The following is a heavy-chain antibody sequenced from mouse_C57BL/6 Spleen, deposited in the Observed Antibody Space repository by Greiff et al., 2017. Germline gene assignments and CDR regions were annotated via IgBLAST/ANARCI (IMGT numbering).Heavy chain of an antibody. CDR2: INPSNGGT. D-gene: IGHD1-1*01. V-gene: IGHV1-53*01. J-gene: IGHJ3*01. CDR3: ARVLYYYGSPAWFAY. Sequence: VQLQQPGTELVKPGASVKLSCKASGYTFTSYWMHWVKQRPGQGLEWIGNINPSNGGTNYNEKFKSKAKLTVDKSSSTAYMQLSSLTSEDSAVYYCARVLYYYGSPAWFAYWGQGTLVTVSA. CDR1: GYTFTSYW.